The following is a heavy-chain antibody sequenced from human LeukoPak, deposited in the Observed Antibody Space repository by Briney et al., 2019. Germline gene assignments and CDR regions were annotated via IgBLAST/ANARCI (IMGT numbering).Heavy chain of an antibody. CDR2: ISAYNGNT. J-gene: IGHJ4*02. D-gene: IGHD6-13*01. V-gene: IGHV1-18*01. CDR1: GYTFSHYG. CDR3: ARDVPAEAAGTLDY. Sequence: ASVKVSCKASGYTFSHYGITWVRQAPGQGLEWMGWISAYNGNTKYTQKLQGRVTMTTDTSASAGYMDLRNPRSDDTAVYYCARDVPAEAAGTLDYWGQGTLVIVSS.